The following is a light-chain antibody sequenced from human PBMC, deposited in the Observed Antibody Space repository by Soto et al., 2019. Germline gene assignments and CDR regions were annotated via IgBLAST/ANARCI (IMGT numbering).Light chain of an antibody. Sequence: DVVMTQSPLSLPVTLGQPASISCRSSQSLVYSDGNAYLNWFHQRPGQTPRRLIYKVSYRDSGGPDRFRDSGSGTDFTLKISRVGAEDFGVYYCMQGTHWPPYTFGQGTKLEIK. J-gene: IGKJ2*01. CDR3: MQGTHWPPYT. CDR1: QSLVYSDGNAY. CDR2: KVS. V-gene: IGKV2-30*01.